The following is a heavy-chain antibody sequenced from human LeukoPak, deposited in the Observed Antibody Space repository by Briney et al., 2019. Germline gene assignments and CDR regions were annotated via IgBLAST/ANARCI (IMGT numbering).Heavy chain of an antibody. CDR2: INPSGGST. Sequence: ASVKVSCKASGYTFTSYYMHWVRQAPGQGLEWMGIINPSGGSTSYAQKFQGRVTMTRDTSTSTVYMELSSLRSEDTAVYYCARDSRLRLGELSHLDYWGQGTLVTVSS. CDR1: GYTFTSYY. D-gene: IGHD3-16*02. V-gene: IGHV1-46*01. J-gene: IGHJ4*02. CDR3: ARDSRLRLGELSHLDY.